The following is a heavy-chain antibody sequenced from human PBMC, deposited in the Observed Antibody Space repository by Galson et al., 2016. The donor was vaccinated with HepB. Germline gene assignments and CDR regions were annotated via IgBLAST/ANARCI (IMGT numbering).Heavy chain of an antibody. CDR3: ARDNCINAIYYTGWFDS. CDR2: ISYNI. CDR1: GFTFSTYN. D-gene: IGHD2-8*01. V-gene: IGHV3-21*01. J-gene: IGHJ5*01. Sequence: SLRLSCAASGFTFSTYNMNWVRQAPGKGLEWVSSISYNIYYADSVRGRFTISRDNAKNSLFLQMNSLRVEDTAVYYCARDNCINAIYYTGWFDSWGQGTLVTVSA.